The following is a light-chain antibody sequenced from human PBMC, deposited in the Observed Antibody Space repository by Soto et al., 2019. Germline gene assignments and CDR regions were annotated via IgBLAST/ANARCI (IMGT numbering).Light chain of an antibody. CDR1: SFNVGGNT. J-gene: IGLJ2*01. CDR3: ATWDDSLNGVV. Sequence: QSVLTQPPSASGTPVQIVTISCSGSSFNVGGNTVNWYQQVTGTAPKFLINSNNQRPSGVPDRFSGSKSGTSASLAISGLQSEDEADYYCATWDDSLNGVVFGGGTKLTVL. V-gene: IGLV1-44*01. CDR2: SNN.